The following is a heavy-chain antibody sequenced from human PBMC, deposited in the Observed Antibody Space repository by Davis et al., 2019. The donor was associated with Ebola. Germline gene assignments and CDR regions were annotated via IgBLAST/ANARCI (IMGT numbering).Heavy chain of an antibody. D-gene: IGHD2-15*01. CDR3: VRDLAVVPAA. Sequence: PGGSLRLSCVASGFTLGNYGMYWARQAPGKGLEWVAGISYDGNSKYYANSVKGRFTMSRDNSKYTLYLQMGSLRIEDTAMYYCVRDLAVVPAAWGQGTLVTVSS. CDR1: GFTLGNYG. J-gene: IGHJ4*02. CDR2: ISYDGNSK. V-gene: IGHV3-30*19.